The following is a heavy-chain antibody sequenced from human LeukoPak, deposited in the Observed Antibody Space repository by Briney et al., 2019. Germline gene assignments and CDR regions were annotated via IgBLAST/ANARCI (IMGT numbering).Heavy chain of an antibody. Sequence: GGSLRLSCAASGFTFSSYGMHWVRQAPGKGLEWVAAIWYDGSIQYYADSVKGRFTISRDNSKNTLYLQMDSLRAEDTAVYYCARAGYCSGGSCYGSDYWGQGTWSPSPQ. CDR2: IWYDGSIQ. D-gene: IGHD2-15*01. V-gene: IGHV3-33*01. CDR3: ARAGYCSGGSCYGSDY. J-gene: IGHJ4*02. CDR1: GFTFSSYG.